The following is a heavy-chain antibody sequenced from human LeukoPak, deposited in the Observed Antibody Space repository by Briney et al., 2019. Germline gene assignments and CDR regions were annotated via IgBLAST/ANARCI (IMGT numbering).Heavy chain of an antibody. V-gene: IGHV3-11*06. D-gene: IGHD6-13*01. CDR3: ALRRSSWSFDY. CDR2: IGSSISHT. CDR1: GFTFSDYY. Sequence: PGGSLRLSCAASGFTFSDYYMTRIRQAPGKGLEWVSYIGSSISHTNYADSVKGRFTISRDNAKNSLYLQMNSLRAEDTAVYYCALRRSSWSFDYWGQGTLVTVSS. J-gene: IGHJ4*02.